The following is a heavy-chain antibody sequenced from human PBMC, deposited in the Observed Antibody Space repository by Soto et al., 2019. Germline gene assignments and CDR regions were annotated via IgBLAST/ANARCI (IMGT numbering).Heavy chain of an antibody. J-gene: IGHJ4*02. D-gene: IGHD5-12*01. CDR2: IRGRAKKYAK. CDR1: GFNFSGSA. Sequence: EVQLVESGGDLVQPGGSLKLSCTGLGFNFSGSALHWVRQPSGKGREWVGRIRGRAKKYAKSYAASGRGTFYLSGDDSKNVAFQKMNSRRDEDTGVYFCGGRGGGSPQDIWGQGTLVTVSS. V-gene: IGHV3-73*01. CDR3: GGRGGGSPQDI.